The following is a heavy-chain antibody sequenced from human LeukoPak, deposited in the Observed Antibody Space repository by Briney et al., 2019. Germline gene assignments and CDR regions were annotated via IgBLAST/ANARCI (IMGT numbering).Heavy chain of an antibody. CDR3: ARGNVADYYGSASHNY. V-gene: IGHV4-31*03. CDR1: GGSISSGGYY. J-gene: IGHJ4*02. Sequence: SETLSLTCTVSGGSISSGGYYWSWIRQHPGKGLEWIGYIYYSGSTYYNPSLKSRVTISVDTSKNQFSLKLRSVTAADTAVYYCARGNVADYYGSASHNYWGQGTLVTVSS. CDR2: IYYSGST. D-gene: IGHD3-10*01.